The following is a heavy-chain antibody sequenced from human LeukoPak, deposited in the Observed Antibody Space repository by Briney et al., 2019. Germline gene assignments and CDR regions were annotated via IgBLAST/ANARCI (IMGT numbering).Heavy chain of an antibody. CDR1: GYTFSNYD. Sequence: ASVKVSCKASGYTFSNYDMNWVRQAPGQGLEWMGMITPSGGISYAQKFQGRVTMTRDKSTNTVYMELTGLRSEDTAVYYCARVDSTSPHELDYWGQGTLVTVSS. D-gene: IGHD6-6*01. CDR3: ARVDSTSPHELDY. CDR2: ITPSGGI. J-gene: IGHJ4*02. V-gene: IGHV1-46*01.